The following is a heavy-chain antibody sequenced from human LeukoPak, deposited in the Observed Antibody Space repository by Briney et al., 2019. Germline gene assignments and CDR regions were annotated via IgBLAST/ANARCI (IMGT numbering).Heavy chain of an antibody. V-gene: IGHV3-15*01. CDR2: IKSKTDGGTT. J-gene: IGHJ4*02. CDR3: TTYAIAVAGTAPRRDY. Sequence: GGSLRPSCAAPGFTFSNAWMSWVRQAPGKGLEWVGRIKSKTDGGTTDYAAPVKGRFTISRDDSKNTLYLQMNSLKTEDTAVYYCTTYAIAVAGTAPRRDYWGQGTLATVSS. D-gene: IGHD6-19*01. CDR1: GFTFSNAW.